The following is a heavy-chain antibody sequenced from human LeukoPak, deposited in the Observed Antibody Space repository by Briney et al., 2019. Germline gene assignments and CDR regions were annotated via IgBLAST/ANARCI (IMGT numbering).Heavy chain of an antibody. Sequence: GGFLRLSCAASGFTFSSYEMNWVRQAPGKGLEWVSYISSSGSTIYYADSVKGRFTISRDSAKNSLYLQMNSLRAEDTAVYYCARESYGDSYFDYWGQGTLVTVSS. D-gene: IGHD4-17*01. CDR2: ISSSGSTI. J-gene: IGHJ4*02. CDR3: ARESYGDSYFDY. CDR1: GFTFSSYE. V-gene: IGHV3-48*03.